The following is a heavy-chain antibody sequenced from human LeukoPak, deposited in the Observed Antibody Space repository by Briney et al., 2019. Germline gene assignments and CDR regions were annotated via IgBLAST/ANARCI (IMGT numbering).Heavy chain of an antibody. CDR3: ARPLRYFDWTAFDY. CDR2: ISAYNGNT. J-gene: IGHJ4*02. D-gene: IGHD3-9*01. V-gene: IGHV1-18*01. Sequence: ASVKVSCKASGYTFTSYGISWVRQAPGQGLEWMGWISAYNGNTNYAQKLQGRVTMTTDTSTSTAYMALSSLRFDDTAVYYCARPLRYFDWTAFDYWGQGTLVTVSS. CDR1: GYTFTSYG.